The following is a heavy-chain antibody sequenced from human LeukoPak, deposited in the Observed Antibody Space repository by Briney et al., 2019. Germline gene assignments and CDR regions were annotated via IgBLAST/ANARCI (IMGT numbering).Heavy chain of an antibody. Sequence: SETLSLTCTVSGGSIGSYYWSWIRQPPGKGLEWIGYIYYSGSTNYNPSLKSRVSISVDTSKNRFSLKLSSVTAADTAVYYCARGLDGSGSLHDAFDIWGQGTMVTVSS. CDR1: GGSIGSYY. D-gene: IGHD3-10*01. CDR3: ARGLDGSGSLHDAFDI. V-gene: IGHV4-59*01. CDR2: IYYSGST. J-gene: IGHJ3*02.